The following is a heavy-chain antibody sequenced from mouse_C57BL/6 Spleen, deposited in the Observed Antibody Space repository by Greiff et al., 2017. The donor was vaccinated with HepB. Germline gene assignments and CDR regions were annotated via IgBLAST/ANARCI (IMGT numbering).Heavy chain of an antibody. D-gene: IGHD1-1*01. Sequence: VQLQQSGAELVKPGASVKLSCTASGFNIKDYYMHWVKQRTEQGLEWIGRIDPEDGETKYAPKFPGKAPITADTSSNTAYLQLSSLTSEDTAVYYCARTTVVATPWYFDVWGTGTTVTVSS. J-gene: IGHJ1*03. V-gene: IGHV14-2*01. CDR1: GFNIKDYY. CDR2: IDPEDGET. CDR3: ARTTVVATPWYFDV.